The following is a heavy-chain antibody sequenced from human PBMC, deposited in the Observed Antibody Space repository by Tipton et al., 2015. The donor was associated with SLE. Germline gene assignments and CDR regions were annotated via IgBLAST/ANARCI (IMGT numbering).Heavy chain of an antibody. V-gene: IGHV4-59*08. CDR2: IYYSGST. CDR1: GGSISSFY. D-gene: IGHD2-8*01. J-gene: IGHJ5*02. Sequence: TLSLTCTVSGGSISSFYWSWIRQPPGKGLEWIGYIYYSGSTKYNPSLKSRVTISVDTSKNHFSLKLSSVTAADTAVYYCARHDTNYGRNWFDPWGQGTLVTVSS. CDR3: ARHDTNYGRNWFDP.